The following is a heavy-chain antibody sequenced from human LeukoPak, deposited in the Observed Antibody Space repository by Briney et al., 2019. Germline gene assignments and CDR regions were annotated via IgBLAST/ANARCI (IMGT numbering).Heavy chain of an antibody. CDR1: GFSFSNYA. J-gene: IGHJ4*02. CDR3: AKEYSSSWSYFDY. D-gene: IGHD6-13*01. V-gene: IGHV3-23*01. CDR2: IVSSSGST. Sequence: GRPLRLSCAASGFSFSNYAMSWVRQAPGKGLEWVSLIVSSSGSTFYADSVKGRFTISRDNSKNTLYLQMNSLRAEDTAVYYCAKEYSSSWSYFDYWGQGTLVTVSS.